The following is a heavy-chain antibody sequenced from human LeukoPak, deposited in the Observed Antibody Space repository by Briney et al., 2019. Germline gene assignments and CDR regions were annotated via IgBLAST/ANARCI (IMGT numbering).Heavy chain of an antibody. V-gene: IGHV1-2*02. CDR1: GYTFTGYY. D-gene: IGHD3-16*01. J-gene: IGHJ4*02. CDR2: INPNSGAT. CDR3: ARAPGGSYPTYYGY. Sequence: ASVKVSCKASGYTFTGYYIHWVRQAPGQGLEWMGWINPNSGATNYAQKFQGRVTMTRDTSINTAYMELSRLTSDDTAVYYCARAPGGSYPTYYGYWGQGTLVTVSS.